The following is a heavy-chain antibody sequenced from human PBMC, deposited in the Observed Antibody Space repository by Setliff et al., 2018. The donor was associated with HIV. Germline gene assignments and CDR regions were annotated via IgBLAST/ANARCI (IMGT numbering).Heavy chain of an antibody. Sequence: PGGSLRLSCAASGFTFSSYSMNCVRQAPGKGLEWVSYISSSSSTIYYADSVKGRFTISRDNDKNSLYLQMNSLSAEDTAVYYCARPTGYSSSWYPLDDFDIWGQGTMVTVSS. CDR2: ISSSSSTI. J-gene: IGHJ3*02. CDR3: ARPTGYSSSWYPLDDFDI. D-gene: IGHD6-13*01. V-gene: IGHV3-48*01. CDR1: GFTFSSYS.